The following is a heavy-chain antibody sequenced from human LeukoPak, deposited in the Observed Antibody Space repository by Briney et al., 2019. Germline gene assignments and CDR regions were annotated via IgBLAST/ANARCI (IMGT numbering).Heavy chain of an antibody. D-gene: IGHD3-10*01. Sequence: EPGRSLRLSCAASGFTFDDYAMHWVRQAPGKGLEWVSLISWDGGSTYYADSVKGRFTISRDNSKNSLYLKMNSLRAEDTALYYCAKDMAAYYYASGNIDYWGQGTLVTVSS. CDR2: ISWDGGST. CDR1: GFTFDDYA. J-gene: IGHJ4*02. V-gene: IGHV3-43D*03. CDR3: AKDMAAYYYASGNIDY.